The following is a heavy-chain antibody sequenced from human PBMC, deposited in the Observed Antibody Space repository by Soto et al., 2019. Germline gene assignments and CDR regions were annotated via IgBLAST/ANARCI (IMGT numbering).Heavy chain of an antibody. CDR3: VRDRRQAVGDNYWYFEP. V-gene: IGHV3-74*01. CDR2: INSDGSST. CDR1: GFTFSRYW. J-gene: IGHJ2*01. Sequence: EVQLVESGGGLVQPGGSLRLSCAASGFTFSRYWMHWVRQAPGKGLVWVSHINSDGSSTTYADSVKGRFTIFRDNGEDTLQLQMNSPRAEDTAVYYCVRDRRQAVGDNYWYFEPWGRGTLVTVSS. D-gene: IGHD6-19*01.